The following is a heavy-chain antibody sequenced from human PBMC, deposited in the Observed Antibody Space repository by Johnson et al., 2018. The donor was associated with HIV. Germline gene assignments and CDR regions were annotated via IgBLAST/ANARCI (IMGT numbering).Heavy chain of an antibody. D-gene: IGHD1-1*01. CDR2: SRRKVNSYTT. CDR1: GFTFSNAW. V-gene: IGHV3-72*01. J-gene: IGHJ3*02. Sequence: VQLVESGGGLVKPGGSLRLSCAASGFTFSNAWMSWVRQAPGRGLEWVGRSRRKVNSYTTEYAASVKGRFTISRDDSKNSLYLQMNSLRAEDTAVYYCARDGSNFGAFDIWGQGTMVTVSS. CDR3: ARDGSNFGAFDI.